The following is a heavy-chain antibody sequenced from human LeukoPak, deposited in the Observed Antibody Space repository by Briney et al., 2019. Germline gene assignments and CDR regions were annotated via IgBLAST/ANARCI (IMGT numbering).Heavy chain of an antibody. CDR3: ARGFRALVAGGNWLDP. Sequence: ASVKVSCKTSGYTFTNYGVIWVRQAPGQGLEWTGWISGDNGNTKYAQKFEGRLTMTTDTPTSTGYMELRSLKSDDTAVYYCARGFRALVAGGNWLDPWGQGTLVTVSS. J-gene: IGHJ5*02. CDR1: GYTFTNYG. V-gene: IGHV1-18*01. D-gene: IGHD6-19*01. CDR2: ISGDNGNT.